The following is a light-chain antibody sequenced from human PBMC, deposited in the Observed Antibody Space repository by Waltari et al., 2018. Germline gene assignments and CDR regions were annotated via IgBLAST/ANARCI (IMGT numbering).Light chain of an antibody. CDR1: PPNPGSKY. V-gene: IGLV1-47*01. CDR3: ASWDDSHYV. CDR2: RNN. Sequence: QSVLTQPPPASATPGQRVTISCSGSPPNPGSKYLYWYQHLPGTAPQRLIYRNNERPSGVSDRFSASKSGTSASLVISGLRSEDEAVYYCASWDDSHYVFGPGTTVTVL. J-gene: IGLJ1*01.